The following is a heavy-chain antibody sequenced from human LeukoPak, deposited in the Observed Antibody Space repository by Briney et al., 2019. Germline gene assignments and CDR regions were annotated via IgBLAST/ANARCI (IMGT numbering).Heavy chain of an antibody. J-gene: IGHJ4*02. CDR3: ARDLGYSYEYYFDY. D-gene: IGHD5-18*01. V-gene: IGHV4-30-4*01. CDR1: GGSISSGDYY. CDR2: TYYSGST. Sequence: PSQTLSLTCTVSGGSISSGDYYWSWIRQPPGEGLEWIGYTYYSGSTYYNPSLKSRVTISVDTSKNQFSLKLSSVTAADTAVYYCARDLGYSYEYYFDYWGQGTLVTVSS.